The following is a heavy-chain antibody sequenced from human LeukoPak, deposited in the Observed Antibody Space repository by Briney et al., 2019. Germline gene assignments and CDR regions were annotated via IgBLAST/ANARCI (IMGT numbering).Heavy chain of an antibody. D-gene: IGHD1-14*01. J-gene: IGHJ4*02. CDR3: ARVYKSTYFDY. V-gene: IGHV4-39*07. Sequence: PSETLSLTCTVSGGSISSSSYYWGWIRQPPGKGLEWIGSIYYSGSTYYNPSLKSRVTISVDTSKNQFSLKLSSVTAADTAVYYCARVYKSTYFDYWGQGTLVTVSS. CDR2: IYYSGST. CDR1: GGSISSSSYY.